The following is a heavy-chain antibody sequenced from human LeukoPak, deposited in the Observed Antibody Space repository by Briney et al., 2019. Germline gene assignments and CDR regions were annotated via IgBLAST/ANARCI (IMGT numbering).Heavy chain of an antibody. Sequence: SVKVSCKASGYTFTSFFMHWVRQAPGQGLEWMGGIIPIFGTANYAQKFQGRVTITADESTSTAYMELSSLRSEDTAVYYCARVRDGYNYESAFDIWGQGTMVTVSS. CDR1: GYTFTSFF. CDR3: ARVRDGYNYESAFDI. D-gene: IGHD5-24*01. J-gene: IGHJ3*02. V-gene: IGHV1-69*13. CDR2: IIPIFGTA.